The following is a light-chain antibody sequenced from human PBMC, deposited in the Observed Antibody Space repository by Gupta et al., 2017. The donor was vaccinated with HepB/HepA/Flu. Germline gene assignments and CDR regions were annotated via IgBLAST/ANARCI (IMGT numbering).Light chain of an antibody. CDR1: QSISSY. CDR3: QQSDSNPLYT. V-gene: IGKV1-39*01. Sequence: DIQMTQSPSSLSASVGDRVTITCRASQSISSYLNWYQEKPGKAPKFLIYAASSLQSGVPSRFSGSGYGTDFTLTISSRQPEDFATYYCQQSDSNPLYTFGQGTKLEIK. CDR2: AAS. J-gene: IGKJ2*01.